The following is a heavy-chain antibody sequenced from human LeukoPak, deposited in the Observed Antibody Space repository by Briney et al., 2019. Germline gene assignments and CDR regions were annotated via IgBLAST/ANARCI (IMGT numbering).Heavy chain of an antibody. CDR3: AKGLIWLAYYFDY. J-gene: IGHJ4*02. Sequence: PGGSLRLSCAASGFTFSTYAMSWVRQAPGKGLEWVSGISGSGGGTYYAGSVRGRFTISRDNSKNTLYLQMNSLRAEDTAVYYCAKGLIWLAYYFDYWGQGILVTVSS. CDR1: GFTFSTYA. D-gene: IGHD6-19*01. CDR2: ISGSGGGT. V-gene: IGHV3-23*01.